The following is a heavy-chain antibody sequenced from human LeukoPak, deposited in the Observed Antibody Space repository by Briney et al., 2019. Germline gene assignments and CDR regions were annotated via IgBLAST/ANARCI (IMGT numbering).Heavy chain of an antibody. J-gene: IGHJ4*02. CDR2: IYPGDFDT. D-gene: IGHD2-15*01. CDR3: ARSEGHCSDGACYAQKVIDH. CDR1: GYSFTSYW. V-gene: IGHV5-51*01. Sequence: GESLKISCKGSGYSFTSYWIGWVRQMPGKGLEWMGIIYPGDFDTRYSPSFQGQVTISVDKSINTAYLQWRSLKASDTAMYYCARSEGHCSDGACYAQKVIDHWGQGTLVTVSS.